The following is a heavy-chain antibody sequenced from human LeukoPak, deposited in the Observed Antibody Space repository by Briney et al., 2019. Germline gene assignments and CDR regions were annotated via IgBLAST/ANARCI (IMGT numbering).Heavy chain of an antibody. J-gene: IGHJ4*02. V-gene: IGHV4-59*01. D-gene: IGHD4-11*01. Sequence: SETLSLTCTVSGGSISSYYWSWIRQPPGKGLEWIGYIYYSGSTNYNPSLKSRVTISVDTSKNQFSLKLSSVTAADTAVYYCAKAGGSGYSNYGPDYWGQGTLVTVSS. CDR1: GGSISSYY. CDR3: AKAGGSGYSNYGPDY. CDR2: IYYSGST.